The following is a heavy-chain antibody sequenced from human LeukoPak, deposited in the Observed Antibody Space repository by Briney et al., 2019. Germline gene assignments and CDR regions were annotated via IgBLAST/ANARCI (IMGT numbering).Heavy chain of an antibody. CDR2: ISYDGSNK. Sequence: SGRSLRLSCAASGFTFSSYAMHWVRQAPGKGLEWVAVISYDGSNKYYADSVKGRFTISRDNSKNTLYLQMNSLRAEDTAVYYCANTATPYYYGMDVWGQGTTVTVSS. CDR3: ANTATPYYYGMDV. D-gene: IGHD5-18*01. CDR1: GFTFSSYA. J-gene: IGHJ6*02. V-gene: IGHV3-30-3*01.